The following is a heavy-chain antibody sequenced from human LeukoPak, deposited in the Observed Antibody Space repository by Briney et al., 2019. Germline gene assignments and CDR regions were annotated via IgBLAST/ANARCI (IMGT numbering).Heavy chain of an antibody. Sequence: PGGSLRLSCAASGFTFSSYAMHWVRQAPGKGLEWVAVISYDGSNKYYADSVKGRFTISRDNSKNTLYLQMNSLRAEDTAVYYCARADYGDDPLDYWGQGTLVTVSS. D-gene: IGHD4-17*01. V-gene: IGHV3-30*04. J-gene: IGHJ4*02. CDR2: ISYDGSNK. CDR1: GFTFSSYA. CDR3: ARADYGDDPLDY.